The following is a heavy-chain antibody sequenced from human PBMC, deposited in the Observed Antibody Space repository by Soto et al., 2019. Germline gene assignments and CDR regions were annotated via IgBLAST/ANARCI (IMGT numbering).Heavy chain of an antibody. J-gene: IGHJ6*03. Sequence: SETLSLTCAVYGGSLSGYYWSWVRQSPGKGLEWIGEINHSGTANYNPSLKTRVTVSADASKHQFSLRLTSVTAADSATYYCASYHFLDLWTGSRHYMDVWSRGTPVTVSS. V-gene: IGHV4-34*01. D-gene: IGHD3-9*01. CDR2: INHSGTA. CDR3: ASYHFLDLWTGSRHYMDV. CDR1: GGSLSGYY.